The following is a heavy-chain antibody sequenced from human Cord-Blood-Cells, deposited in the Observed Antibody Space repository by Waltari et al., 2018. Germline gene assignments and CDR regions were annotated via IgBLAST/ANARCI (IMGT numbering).Heavy chain of an antibody. J-gene: IGHJ4*02. CDR2: IYYSGST. D-gene: IGHD3-3*01. CDR3: ARGRTIFGVVIIYYFDY. V-gene: IGHV4-30-4*01. CDR1: GGSISSGDYY. Sequence: QVQLQESGPGLVKPSQTLSLTCTVSGGSISSGDYYWSWIRQPPGKGLEWIGYIYYSGSTYYNPSLNSRVTISVDPSKNQFSRKLSSVTAADTAVYYCARGRTIFGVVIIYYFDYWGQGTLVTVSS.